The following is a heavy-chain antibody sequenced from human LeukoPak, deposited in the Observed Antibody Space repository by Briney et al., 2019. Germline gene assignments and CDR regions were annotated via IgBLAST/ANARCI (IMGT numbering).Heavy chain of an antibody. CDR2: ITATGSRT. CDR3: ATSMGGGNIDY. J-gene: IGHJ4*02. V-gene: IGHV3-23*01. D-gene: IGHD3-16*01. CDR1: GLTFGSYT. Sequence: GGSLRLSCTASGLTFGSYTMSWVRQAPGKGLEWVSGITATGSRTYYADSVKGRFTISRDSSKNTLYLQLNSLRADDTAVYYCATSMGGGNIDYWGQGTLVTVSS.